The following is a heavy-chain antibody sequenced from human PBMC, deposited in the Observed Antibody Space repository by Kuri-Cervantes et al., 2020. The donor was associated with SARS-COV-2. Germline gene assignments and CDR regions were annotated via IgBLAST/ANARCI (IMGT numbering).Heavy chain of an antibody. CDR2: IYTSGST. V-gene: IGHV4-61*02. CDR1: GYSISSGYY. J-gene: IGHJ4*02. D-gene: IGHD5-18*01. Sequence: SQTLSLTCAVPGYSISSGYYWSWIRQPAGKGLEWIGRIYTSGSTNYNPSLKSRVTMSVDTSTNQFSLKLSSVTAADTAVYYCARGLGYSYGRRSPQGDFWGQGILVTVSS. CDR3: ARGLGYSYGRRSPQGDF.